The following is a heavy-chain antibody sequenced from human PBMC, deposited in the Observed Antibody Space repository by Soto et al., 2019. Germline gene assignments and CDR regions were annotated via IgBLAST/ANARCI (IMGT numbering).Heavy chain of an antibody. CDR1: GFTFSDSA. V-gene: IGHV3-73*02. CDR2: IRSKANNYAT. J-gene: IGHJ4*02. CDR3: ARLWWEREPNFDH. Sequence: EVRLVESGGGLVQPGGSLKLSCAASGFTFSDSALHWVRQASGKGLEWVGRIRSKANNYATVYAASVKGRFTISRDDSRSPAYLQMHRLKTEDTALYYCARLWWEREPNFDHWGQGALVTV. D-gene: IGHD1-26*01.